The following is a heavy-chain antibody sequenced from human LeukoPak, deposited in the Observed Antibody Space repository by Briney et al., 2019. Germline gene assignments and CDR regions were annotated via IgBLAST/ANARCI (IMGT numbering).Heavy chain of an antibody. CDR2: IIPILDLA. V-gene: IGHV1-69*04. CDR1: GVTFTSYA. D-gene: IGHD3-10*01. J-gene: IGHJ4*02. Sequence: SVKVSCKASGVTFTSYAISWVRQAPGQGLEWMGRIIPILDLANYAQKFQGRVTITADKSTSTAYMELSSLRSDDTAVYYCARGGWFGELSYYFDYWGQGTLVTVSS. CDR3: ARGGWFGELSYYFDY.